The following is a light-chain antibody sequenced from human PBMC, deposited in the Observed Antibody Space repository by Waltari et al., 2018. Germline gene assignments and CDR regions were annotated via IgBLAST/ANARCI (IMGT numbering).Light chain of an antibody. CDR2: DVS. Sequence: QSALTQPASVSGSPGQSITISCTGTSSDVGGSNYFSWYQQHPGKVPKLLIYDVSRRPSGVSNRFSGSKSGNTASLTISGLQAEDEADYYCSSYTRSSTYVFGTGTKVTVI. CDR3: SSYTRSSTYV. J-gene: IGLJ1*01. V-gene: IGLV2-14*01. CDR1: SSDVGGSNY.